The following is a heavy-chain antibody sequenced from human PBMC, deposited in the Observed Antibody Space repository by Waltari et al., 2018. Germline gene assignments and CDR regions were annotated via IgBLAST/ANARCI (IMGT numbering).Heavy chain of an antibody. CDR2: IYYSGST. J-gene: IGHJ4*02. CDR3: ASVAGPVDY. CDR1: GGSISSRSNY. D-gene: IGHD6-19*01. Sequence: QLQLQESGPGLVKPSETLSLTCTVSGGSISSRSNYWGWIRQPPGKGLEWIGSIYYSGSTYYNLTLKSRVTISVDTSKNQFSLKLSSVTAADTAVYYCASVAGPVDYWGQGTLVTVSS. V-gene: IGHV4-39*01.